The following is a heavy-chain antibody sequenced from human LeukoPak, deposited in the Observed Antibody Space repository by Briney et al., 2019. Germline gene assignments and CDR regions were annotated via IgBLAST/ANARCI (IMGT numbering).Heavy chain of an antibody. CDR3: AKDVLRLSHYFDY. CDR1: GSTFSSYG. J-gene: IGHJ4*02. D-gene: IGHD5-12*01. CDR2: IWYDGSNK. V-gene: IGHV3-33*06. Sequence: AGGSLRLSCAASGSTFSSYGMHWVRQAPGKGLEWVAVIWYDGSNKYYADSVKGRFTISRDNSKNTLYLQMNSLRAEDTAVYYCAKDVLRLSHYFDYWGQGTLVTVSS.